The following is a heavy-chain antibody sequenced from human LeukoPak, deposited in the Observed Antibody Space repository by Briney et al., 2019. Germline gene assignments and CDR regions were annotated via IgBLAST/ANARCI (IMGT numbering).Heavy chain of an antibody. D-gene: IGHD3-22*01. Sequence: ASVKVSCKASGGTFSSYTISWVRQAPGQGLEWMGRIIPILGIANYAQKFQGRVTITADKSTSTAYMELSSLRSEDTAVYYCARALPGRITMIGVGGGAFDIWGQGTMVTVSS. V-gene: IGHV1-69*02. CDR3: ARALPGRITMIGVGGGAFDI. CDR2: IIPILGIA. CDR1: GGTFSSYT. J-gene: IGHJ3*02.